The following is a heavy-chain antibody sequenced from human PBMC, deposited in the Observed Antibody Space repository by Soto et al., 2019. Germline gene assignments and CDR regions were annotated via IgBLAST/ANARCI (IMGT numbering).Heavy chain of an antibody. J-gene: IGHJ6*02. CDR3: AKDRQGYYYYYGMDV. V-gene: IGHV3-30*18. CDR1: GFTFSSYG. CDR2: ISYDGSNK. Sequence: QVQLVESGGGVVQPGRSLRLSCAASGFTFSSYGMHWVRQAPGKGLEWVAVISYDGSNKYYADSVKGRFTISRDNSKNTLYLQMNSLRAEDTAVYYCAKDRQGYYYYYGMDVWGQGTTVTVSS.